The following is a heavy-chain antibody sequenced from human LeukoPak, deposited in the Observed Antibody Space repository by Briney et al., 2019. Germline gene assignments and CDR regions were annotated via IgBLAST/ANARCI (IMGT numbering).Heavy chain of an antibody. CDR2: TKQDGSEK. CDR1: GFTFSSYW. V-gene: IGHV3-7*01. J-gene: IGHJ4*02. Sequence: GGSLRLSCAASGFTFSSYWMSWVRQAPGKGLEWVANTKQDGSEKYYVDSVKGRFTISRDNAKISLYLQMNSLRAEDTAVYYCARDRYYYDSSGYPTLLTYYFDYWGQGTLVTVSS. CDR3: ARDRYYYDSSGYPTLLTYYFDY. D-gene: IGHD3-22*01.